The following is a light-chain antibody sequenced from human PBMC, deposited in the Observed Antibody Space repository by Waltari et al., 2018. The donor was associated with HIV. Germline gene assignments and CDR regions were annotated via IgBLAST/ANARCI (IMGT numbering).Light chain of an antibody. CDR1: QSIFNN. CDR2: GGS. J-gene: IGKJ4*01. V-gene: IGKV3-15*01. Sequence: ILMTQSPATVSVFPGESASTPCTASQSIFNNVAWDQQRPGQAPRLLIYGGSTRVTGIPERFSGSGSGTEFTLTISNLQSEDVGVYYCQQYNEWLALTFGGGTKVEV. CDR3: QQYNEWLALT.